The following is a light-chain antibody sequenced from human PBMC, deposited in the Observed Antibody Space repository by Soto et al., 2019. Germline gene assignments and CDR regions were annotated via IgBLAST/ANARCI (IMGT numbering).Light chain of an antibody. CDR1: SSDVGNYNL. Sequence: QSALTQPASVSGSPGQSITISCTGPSSDVGNYNLVSWYQQHPGKAPKLMIYEVSKRPSGVSNRFSGSKSGNTASLTISGLQAEDEADYYCCSYAGSTTVFGGGTQLTVL. J-gene: IGLJ7*01. CDR2: EVS. CDR3: CSYAGSTTV. V-gene: IGLV2-23*02.